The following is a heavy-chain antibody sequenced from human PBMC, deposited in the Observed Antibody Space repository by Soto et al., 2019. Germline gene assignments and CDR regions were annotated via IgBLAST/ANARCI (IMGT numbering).Heavy chain of an antibody. CDR2: ISGSGGST. D-gene: IGHD3-22*01. V-gene: IGHV3-23*01. Sequence: GGSLRLSCAASGFTFSSYAMSWVRQAPGKGLEWVSAISGSGGSTYYADSVKGRFTISRDNSKNTLYLQMNRLRAEDTAVYYCAKDRSYYDSSGAWGQGTLVTVSS. J-gene: IGHJ5*02. CDR3: AKDRSYYDSSGA. CDR1: GFTFSSYA.